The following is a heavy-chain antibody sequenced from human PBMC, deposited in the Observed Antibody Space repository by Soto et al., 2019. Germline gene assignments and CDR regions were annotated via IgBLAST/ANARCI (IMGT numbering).Heavy chain of an antibody. CDR2: IYYRGNV. CDR1: GDSIATSEHL. J-gene: IGHJ4*02. CDR3: ARRIPYGKPFDS. V-gene: IGHV4-39*02. D-gene: IGHD2-21*01. Sequence: QLQLQESGPGLAKPSETLSLICSVSGDSIATSEHLCGWIRQPPGKAPEWIGNIYYRGNVHYNPSLERRVTLSLDTSNNHFSLELMSVTAADTAVYYCARRIPYGKPFDSWGQGILVTVSS.